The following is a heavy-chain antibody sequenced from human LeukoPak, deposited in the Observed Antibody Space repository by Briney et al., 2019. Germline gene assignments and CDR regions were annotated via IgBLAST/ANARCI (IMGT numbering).Heavy chain of an antibody. CDR2: IYYSGNT. CDR1: GGSVSSGTYH. CDR3: AREGTPRHNYYGMDV. V-gene: IGHV4-61*01. D-gene: IGHD1-1*01. Sequence: SETLSLTCTVSGGSVSSGTYHWSWIRQPPGKGLEWIGYIYYSGNTDYNPSLKSRITISVDTSKNQFSLKLSSVTAADTAVYYCAREGTPRHNYYGMDVWGQGTTVTVSS. J-gene: IGHJ6*02.